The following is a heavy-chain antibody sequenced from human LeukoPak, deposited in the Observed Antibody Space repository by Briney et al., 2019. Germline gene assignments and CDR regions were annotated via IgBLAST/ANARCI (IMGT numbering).Heavy chain of an antibody. V-gene: IGHV3-30-3*01. D-gene: IGHD2-21*01. CDR1: GFTFNDYA. CDR2: TSYDGYDK. Sequence: PGGSLRLSCAASGFTFNDYAMYWVRQAPGKGLEWVTLTSYDGYDKSYADSVRGRFTISRDNSRNTLYLQMDSLRSEDTAVYYCARDFFPIVDSTWYEIGYWGQGTLVTVSS. J-gene: IGHJ4*02. CDR3: ARDFFPIVDSTWYEIGY.